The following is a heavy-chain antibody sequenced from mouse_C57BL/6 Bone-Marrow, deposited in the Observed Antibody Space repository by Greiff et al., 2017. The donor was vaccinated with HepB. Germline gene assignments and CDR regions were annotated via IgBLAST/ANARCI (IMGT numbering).Heavy chain of an antibody. V-gene: IGHV1-19*01. CDR2: INPYNGGT. Sequence: VQLQQSGPVLVKPGASVKMSCKASGYTFTDYYMNWVKQSHGKSLEWIGVINPYNGGTSYNQKFKGKATLTVDKSSSTAYMAVNSLTSEDAAVYYCARLRAYYFDDWGQGTTLTVSS. CDR1: GYTFTDYY. D-gene: IGHD1-1*01. J-gene: IGHJ2*01. CDR3: ARLRAYYFDD.